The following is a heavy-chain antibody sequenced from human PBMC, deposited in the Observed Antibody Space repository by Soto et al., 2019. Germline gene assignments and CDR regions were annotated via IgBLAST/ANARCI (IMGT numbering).Heavy chain of an antibody. V-gene: IGHV4-38-2*01. CDR3: ARSPLTYSGSYFFDY. Sequence: SETLSLTCAVSCYSISSGYYWGWIRQPPGKGLEWIGSIYHSGSTYYNPSLKSRVTISVDTSKNQFSLKLSSVTAADTAVYYCARSPLTYSGSYFFDYWGQGTLVTVSS. CDR2: IYHSGST. J-gene: IGHJ4*02. D-gene: IGHD1-26*01. CDR1: CYSISSGYY.